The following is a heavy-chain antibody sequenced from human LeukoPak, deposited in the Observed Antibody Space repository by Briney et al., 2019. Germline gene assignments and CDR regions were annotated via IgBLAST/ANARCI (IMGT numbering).Heavy chain of an antibody. CDR1: GYGFTSYY. CDR3: ADKVWGNYYPAEAREDY. D-gene: IGHD3-16*01. J-gene: IGHJ4*02. CDR2: INPSVGGT. V-gene: IGHV1-46*03. Sequence: AASVKVSCKAFGYGFTSYYIHWVRQAPGQGLEWMGIINPSVGGTTYARKFQGRVTMTRDTSTSTVKMKLSSRGFEETAVFNGADKVWGNYYPAEAREDYWGRETLVTAPS.